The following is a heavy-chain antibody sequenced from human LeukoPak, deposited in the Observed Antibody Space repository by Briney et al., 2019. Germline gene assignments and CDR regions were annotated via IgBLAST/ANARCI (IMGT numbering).Heavy chain of an antibody. V-gene: IGHV3-9*01. CDR3: AKDFGPSLRYCGGDCYPDY. CDR1: GFTFDDYA. J-gene: IGHJ4*02. D-gene: IGHD2-21*02. Sequence: GGSLRLSCAASGFTFDDYAMHWVRQAPGKGLEWVSGISWNSGSIGYADSVKGRFTISRDNAKNSLYLQMNSLRAEDTALYYCAKDFGPSLRYCGGDCYPDYWGQGTLVTVSS. CDR2: ISWNSGSI.